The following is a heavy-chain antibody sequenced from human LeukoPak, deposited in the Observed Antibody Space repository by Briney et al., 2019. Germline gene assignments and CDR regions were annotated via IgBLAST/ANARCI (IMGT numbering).Heavy chain of an antibody. V-gene: IGHV5-51*01. J-gene: IGHJ4*02. D-gene: IGHD6-13*01. CDR3: AGSIAAAGIFDY. Sequence: GESLKISCKGSGYSFTSDWIGWVRQMPGKGLEWMGIIYPGDSDTRYSPSFQGQVTMSADKSINTAYLQWSSLKASDTAMYYCAGSIAAAGIFDYWGQGTLVTVSS. CDR2: IYPGDSDT. CDR1: GYSFTSDW.